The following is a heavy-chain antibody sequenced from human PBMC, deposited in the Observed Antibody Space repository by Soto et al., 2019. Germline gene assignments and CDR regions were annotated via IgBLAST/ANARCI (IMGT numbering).Heavy chain of an antibody. CDR1: GYTFNTYA. CDR2: ISGYNGNT. D-gene: IGHD2-21*01. V-gene: IGHV1-18*01. CDR3: ARTVEYDSIPYYYADF. Sequence: QVQLVQSGAEVKKPGASVKVSCKASGYTFNTYAITWVRQAPGQGLEWMGWISGYNGNTNYAQTVQGRGTMTTDTSTSTAFLELRRLRSDDTAVYYCARTVEYDSIPYYYADFWGQGTLVTVSS. J-gene: IGHJ4*01.